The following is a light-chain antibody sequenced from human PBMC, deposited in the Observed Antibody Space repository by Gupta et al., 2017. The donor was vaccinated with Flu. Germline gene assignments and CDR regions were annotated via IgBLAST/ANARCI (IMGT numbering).Light chain of an antibody. CDR2: DYT. V-gene: IGLV1-44*01. CDR1: SSNIGRYT. CDR3: AVWDDSLNGHYV. J-gene: IGLJ1*01. Sequence: QSALTQPPSASGTPGQRVTFSCSGSSSNIGRYTVDWYQQLPGSAPKLLIYDYTERPSGVPDRFSGSKSGTSASLAISGLQSEDEADYYCAVWDDSLNGHYVFGSGTKVTGL.